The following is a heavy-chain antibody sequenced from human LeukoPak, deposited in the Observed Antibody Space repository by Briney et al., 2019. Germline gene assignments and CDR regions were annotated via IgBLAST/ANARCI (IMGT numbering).Heavy chain of an antibody. CDR3: ARDSDFWSGFGAFDI. CDR2: IYYSGTT. J-gene: IGHJ3*02. D-gene: IGHD3-3*01. Sequence: SETLSLTCTVSGGSISSYYWSWIRQPPGKGLEWIGYIYYSGTTNYNPSLKSRVTISVDTSKNHISLKLTSVTAADTAVYYCARDSDFWSGFGAFDIWGQGTMVTVSS. CDR1: GGSISSYY. V-gene: IGHV4-59*12.